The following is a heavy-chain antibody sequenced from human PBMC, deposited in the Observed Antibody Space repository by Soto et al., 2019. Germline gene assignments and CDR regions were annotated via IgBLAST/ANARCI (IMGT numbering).Heavy chain of an antibody. CDR1: GYTFTTFG. V-gene: IGHV1-18*01. CDR3: ARQNAEYFQN. Sequence: QVQLVQSGVEVKKPGASVKVSCKASGYTFTTFGITRVRQAPGQGLQWMGWINDFNGNTNYAQKLQGRVTMTTDTSTSTAYMELMSLRSDDTAVYYCARQNAEYFQNWGQGTLVTVS. J-gene: IGHJ1*01. CDR2: INDFNGNT.